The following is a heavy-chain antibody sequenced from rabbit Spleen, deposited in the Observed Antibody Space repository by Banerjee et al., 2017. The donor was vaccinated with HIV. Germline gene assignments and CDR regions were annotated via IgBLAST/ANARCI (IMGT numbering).Heavy chain of an antibody. CDR1: GFSFSARYY. J-gene: IGHJ4*01. Sequence: EESGGDLVKPGASLTLTCTASGFSFSARYYMCWVRQAPGKGLQWIACIYGGSLVTTYYATWAKGRFTISKTSSTTVTLQMTSLTAADTATYFCARDLTSVIGWNFNLWGPGTLVTVS. CDR2: IYGGSLVTT. V-gene: IGHV1S40*01. CDR3: ARDLTSVIGWNFNL. D-gene: IGHD1-1*01.